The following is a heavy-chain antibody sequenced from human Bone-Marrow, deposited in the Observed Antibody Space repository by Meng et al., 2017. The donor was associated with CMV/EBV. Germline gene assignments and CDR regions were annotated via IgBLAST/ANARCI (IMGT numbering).Heavy chain of an antibody. D-gene: IGHD3-3*01. CDR3: AKDMKRITIFGVVITKYYYYYGMDV. J-gene: IGHJ6*02. V-gene: IGHV3-30*02. CDR2: IRYDGSNK. CDR1: GFTFSSYG. Sequence: LSLTCAASGFTFSSYGMHWVRQAPGKGLEWVAFIRYDGSNKYYADSVKGRFTISRDNSKNTLYLQMNSLRAEDTAVYYCAKDMKRITIFGVVITKYYYYYGMDVWGQGTTVTVFS.